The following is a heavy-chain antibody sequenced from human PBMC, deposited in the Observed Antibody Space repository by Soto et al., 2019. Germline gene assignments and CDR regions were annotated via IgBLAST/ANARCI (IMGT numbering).Heavy chain of an antibody. CDR1: GGTFSSYA. D-gene: IGHD2-21*02. CDR2: IIPIFGTA. V-gene: IGHV1-69*01. CDR3: ASPPPPYCGGDCSPPIYFAY. Sequence: QVQLVQSGAEVKKPGSSVKVSCKASGGTFSSYAISWVRQAPGQGLEWMGGIIPIFGTANYAQKFQGRVRMPGAESAWGAYLELSSLESEDTAVYYCASPPPPYCGGDCSPPIYFAYWGQGTLVTVSS. J-gene: IGHJ4*02.